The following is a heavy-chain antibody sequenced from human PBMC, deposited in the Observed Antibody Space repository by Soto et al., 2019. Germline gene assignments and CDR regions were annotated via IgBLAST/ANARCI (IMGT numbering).Heavy chain of an antibody. CDR1: GYTLTNYA. J-gene: IGHJ4*02. D-gene: IGHD2-8*01. CDR3: TRDLNGGNPFDY. CDR2: IDPGSGKA. Sequence: QVQLVQSGAEVKKPAASVRVSCKPSGYTLTNYAIQWVRQAAGQRLEWLGWIDPGSGKATYSQKFQGRIIITRDNSASTFYMDLSSLTSEDTAVYFCTRDLNGGNPFDYWGQGALVTVSS. V-gene: IGHV1-3*01.